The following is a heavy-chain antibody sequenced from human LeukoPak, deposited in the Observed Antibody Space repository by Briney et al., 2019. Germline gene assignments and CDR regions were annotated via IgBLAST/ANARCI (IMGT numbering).Heavy chain of an antibody. D-gene: IGHD7-27*01. Sequence: SETLSLTCTVSGGSISSSSYYWGWIRQPPGKGLEWIGYIYYSGSTNYNPSLKSRVTISVDTSKNQFSLKLTSVTAADTAVYYCARGQANWGRDPYWYFDLWGRGTLVTVSS. V-gene: IGHV4-61*05. J-gene: IGHJ2*01. CDR2: IYYSGST. CDR3: ARGQANWGRDPYWYFDL. CDR1: GGSISSSSYY.